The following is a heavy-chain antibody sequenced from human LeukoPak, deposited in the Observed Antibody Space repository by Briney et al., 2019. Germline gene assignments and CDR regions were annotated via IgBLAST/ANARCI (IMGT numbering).Heavy chain of an antibody. D-gene: IGHD3-10*01. CDR2: INHSGST. V-gene: IGHV4-34*01. Sequence: PSETLSLTCAVYGGSFSGYYWSWIRQPPGKGPEWIGEINHSGSTNYNPSLKSRVTISVDTSKNQFSLKLSSVTAADTAVYYCAREGSGSYYSRSAGMDVWGQGTTVTVSS. CDR3: AREGSGSYYSRSAGMDV. J-gene: IGHJ6*02. CDR1: GGSFSGYY.